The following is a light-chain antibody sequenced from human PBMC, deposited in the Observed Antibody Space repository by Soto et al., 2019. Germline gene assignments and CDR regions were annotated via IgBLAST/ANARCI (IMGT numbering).Light chain of an antibody. J-gene: IGKJ5*01. V-gene: IGKV1-12*01. Sequence: DIQMTQSPSSVSASVGDRVTITCRASQDINTCLAWYQQKPGKVPKLLIYTASSLQTGVPSRFSGSGSGTDFTLTISSLQPEDFATYYCQQANSGPLTFGQGTRLEIK. CDR2: TAS. CDR1: QDINTC. CDR3: QQANSGPLT.